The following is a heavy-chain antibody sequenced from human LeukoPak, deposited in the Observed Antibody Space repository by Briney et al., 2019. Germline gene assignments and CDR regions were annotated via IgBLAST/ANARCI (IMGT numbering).Heavy chain of an antibody. CDR2: INQGGSEK. V-gene: IGHV3-7*02. Sequence: PGGSLRLSCAASRFTFSNYWMSWVRQPPGKGLEWVANINQGGSEKYYVSSVKGRFTISRDNAKNSLYLQMNSLRAEDTAVYYCARVGSIAAAGTPDYWGQGTLVTVSS. J-gene: IGHJ4*02. CDR3: ARVGSIAAAGTPDY. D-gene: IGHD6-13*01. CDR1: RFTFSNYW.